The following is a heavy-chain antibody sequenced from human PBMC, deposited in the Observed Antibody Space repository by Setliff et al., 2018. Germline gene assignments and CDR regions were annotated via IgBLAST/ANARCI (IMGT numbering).Heavy chain of an antibody. Sequence: SVKVSCKAFGGTFSNSAINWVRQAPGQGLEWMGGIIPIRGAADYAQKFQGKVIITADGSTSTAYMELTSLRSDDAAVYYCARGPSGWSSATSRYYFYMDVWSKGTTVTVSS. J-gene: IGHJ6*03. CDR1: GGTFSNSA. V-gene: IGHV1-69*13. D-gene: IGHD6-19*01. CDR3: ARGPSGWSSATSRYYFYMDV. CDR2: IIPIRGAA.